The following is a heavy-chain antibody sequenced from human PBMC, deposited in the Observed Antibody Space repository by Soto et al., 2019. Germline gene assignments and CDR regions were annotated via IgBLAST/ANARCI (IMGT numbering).Heavy chain of an antibody. J-gene: IGHJ4*02. CDR1: GFTFSNYA. CDR3: ARESEDLTSNFDY. V-gene: IGHV3-48*04. Sequence: PGGSLRLSCAASGFTFSNYAMNWVRQAPGKGLEWVSYISHKSSAIYHADSMKGRFTISRDNAKNSLYLEMNSLRAEDTAVYYCARESEDLTSNFDYWGQGTLVTVSS. CDR2: ISHKSSAI.